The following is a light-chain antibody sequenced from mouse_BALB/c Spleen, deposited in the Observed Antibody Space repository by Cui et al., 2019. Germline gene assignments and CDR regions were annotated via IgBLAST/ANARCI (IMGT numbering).Light chain of an antibody. CDR3: QQWSSYPRT. J-gene: IGKJ1*01. Sequence: QIVLTQSPAILSASSGAKVTMTCSASSSVNYMYWYQQKPGSSPRLLIYDTSNLASGVPVRFSGSGSGTSYSLTISRMEAEDAATYYCQQWSSYPRTFGGGTKLEIK. CDR2: DTS. V-gene: IGKV4-55*01. CDR1: SSVNY.